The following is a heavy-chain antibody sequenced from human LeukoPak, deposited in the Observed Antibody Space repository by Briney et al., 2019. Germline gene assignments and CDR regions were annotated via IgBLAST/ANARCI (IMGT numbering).Heavy chain of an antibody. CDR2: IYSGGST. CDR1: GFTVSGNY. CDR3: ARGRMGSFFDY. Sequence: SGGSLRLSCAASGFTVSGNYMTWVRQAPGKGLEWVSVIYSGGSTYYADSVKGRFTISRDNSKNTLYLQMNSLRAEDTAVYYCARGRMGSFFDYWGQGTLVTVSS. J-gene: IGHJ4*02. D-gene: IGHD3-16*01. V-gene: IGHV3-66*01.